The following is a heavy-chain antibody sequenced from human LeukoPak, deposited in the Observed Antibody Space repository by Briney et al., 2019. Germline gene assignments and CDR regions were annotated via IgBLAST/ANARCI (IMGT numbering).Heavy chain of an antibody. CDR3: AREYYDSSGYYGPDY. J-gene: IGHJ4*02. CDR1: GYTFTGYY. CDR2: INPNSGGT. Sequence: ASVKVSCKASGYTFTGYYMHWVRQAPGQGLEWMGRINPNSGGTNYAQKFQGRVTMTRDTSISTAYMELSRLRSDDTAVYYCAREYYDSSGYYGPDYWGQGTLVTASS. D-gene: IGHD3-22*01. V-gene: IGHV1-2*06.